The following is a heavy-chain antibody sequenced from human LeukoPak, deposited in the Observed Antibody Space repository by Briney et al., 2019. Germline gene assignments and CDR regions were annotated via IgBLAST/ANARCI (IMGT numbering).Heavy chain of an antibody. CDR2: KWYDGSNK. V-gene: IGHV3-33*01. Sequence: PGGSLRLSCAASGFTFSSYGMHWVRQAPGKGLEWVAVKWYDGSNKYYADSVKGRFTISRDNSKNTLYLQMNSLRAEDTAVYYCARANYDILTGYPDYWGQGTLVTVSS. CDR3: ARANYDILTGYPDY. D-gene: IGHD3-9*01. CDR1: GFTFSSYG. J-gene: IGHJ4*02.